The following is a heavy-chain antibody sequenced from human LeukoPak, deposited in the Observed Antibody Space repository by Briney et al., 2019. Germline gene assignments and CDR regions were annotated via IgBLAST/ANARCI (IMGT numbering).Heavy chain of an antibody. CDR3: ARSDYHNSGSHTVFDAFDI. CDR2: IDDSGNT. J-gene: IGHJ3*02. D-gene: IGHD3-10*01. Sequence: SETLSLTCTVSGGSISRYYWSWIRRPPGMGLEWIGYIDDSGNTNYNPSLKSQVTISVDKSKNQFSLKLSFVTAADTAMYYCARSDYHNSGSHTVFDAFDIWGQGTRVTVSS. V-gene: IGHV4-59*01. CDR1: GGSISRYY.